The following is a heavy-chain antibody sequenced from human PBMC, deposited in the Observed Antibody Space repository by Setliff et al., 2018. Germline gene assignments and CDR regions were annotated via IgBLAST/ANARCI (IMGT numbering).Heavy chain of an antibody. Sequence: GSLRLSCAASGFTFSDYYMSWIRQAPGKGLEWVSYITSSGTTTFYTDSVKGRFAISRDNARNSLYLQMNSLRVEETAVYYCARDGYPGTSWGQGTLVTVS. J-gene: IGHJ5*02. V-gene: IGHV3-11*01. CDR2: ITSSGTTT. CDR1: GFTFSDYY. CDR3: ARDGYPGTS. D-gene: IGHD2-2*03.